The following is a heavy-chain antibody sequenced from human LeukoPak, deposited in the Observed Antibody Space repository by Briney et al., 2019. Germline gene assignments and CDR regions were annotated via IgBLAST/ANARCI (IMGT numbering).Heavy chain of an antibody. CDR2: INMDGSIT. V-gene: IGHV3-74*01. Sequence: GGSLRLSCAASGFTFSNYWMHWVRQAPGKGLVWVSRINMDGSITSYADSVKGRFTISRDNSKNTLYLQMNSLRAEDTAVYYCARAARYSSSWYSYAFDIWGQGTMVTVSS. J-gene: IGHJ3*02. D-gene: IGHD6-13*01. CDR3: ARAARYSSSWYSYAFDI. CDR1: GFTFSNYW.